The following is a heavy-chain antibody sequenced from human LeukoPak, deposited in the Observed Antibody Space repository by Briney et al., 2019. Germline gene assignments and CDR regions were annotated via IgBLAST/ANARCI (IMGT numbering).Heavy chain of an antibody. CDR3: ARAIVVVPADSNFDY. CDR1: GYTFTSYG. V-gene: IGHV1-18*01. CDR2: ISAYNGNT. Sequence: GASVKVSRKASGYTFTSYGISWVRQAPGQGLEWMGWISAYNGNTNYAQKLQGRVTMTTDTSTSTAYMELRSLRSDDTAVYYCARAIVVVPADSNFDYWGQGTLVTVSS. D-gene: IGHD2-2*01. J-gene: IGHJ4*02.